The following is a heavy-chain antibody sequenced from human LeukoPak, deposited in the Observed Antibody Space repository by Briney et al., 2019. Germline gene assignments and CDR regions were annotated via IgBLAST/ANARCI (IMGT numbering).Heavy chain of an antibody. CDR1: GFTFSSYW. CDR2: MKSDGSET. D-gene: IGHD4-23*01. J-gene: IGHJ4*02. Sequence: GGSLRLSCAASGFTFSSYWMHWVRQVPGKGLVWVSPMKSDGSETYYADSVKGRFTISRDNAKNTLFLQMNSLGVEDTAVYYCARQGTRPASAYYGGVDYWGQGTLVTVSS. V-gene: IGHV3-74*01. CDR3: ARQGTRPASAYYGGVDY.